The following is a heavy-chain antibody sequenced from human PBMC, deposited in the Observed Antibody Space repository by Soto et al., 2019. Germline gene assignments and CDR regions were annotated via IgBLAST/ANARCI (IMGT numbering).Heavy chain of an antibody. CDR3: ARGGYYFYMDV. V-gene: IGHV4-4*02. CDR2: INHSGST. J-gene: IGHJ6*03. CDR1: GGSVTISNW. D-gene: IGHD1-26*01. Sequence: QVQLQESGPGLVKPSGTLSLTCAVSGGSVTISNWWSWVRQTPGKGLEWIGQINHSGSTNYNPSLTRRVTISVDKSKNQFSLEMKSVTAADTAVYYCARGGYYFYMDVWGKGTTVTVSS.